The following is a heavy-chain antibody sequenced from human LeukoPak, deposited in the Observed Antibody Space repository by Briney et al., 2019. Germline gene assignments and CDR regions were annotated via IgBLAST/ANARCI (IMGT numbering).Heavy chain of an antibody. J-gene: IGHJ5*02. CDR3: ARSPLGYCSSTGCYTSGYNWFDP. CDR2: INHSGST. D-gene: IGHD2-2*02. CDR1: GGSFSGYY. V-gene: IGHV4-34*01. Sequence: TSETLSLTCAVYGGSFSGYYWSWIRQPPGKGLEWIGEINHSGSTNYNPSLKSRVTISVDTSKNQFSLKLSSVTAADTAVYYCARSPLGYCSSTGCYTSGYNWFDPWGQGTLVTVSS.